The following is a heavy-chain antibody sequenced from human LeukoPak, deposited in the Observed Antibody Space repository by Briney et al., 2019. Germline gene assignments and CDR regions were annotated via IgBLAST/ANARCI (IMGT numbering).Heavy chain of an antibody. CDR1: GFTFSSYS. CDR2: ISSSSSYI. CDR3: ARDQGYYGSGDYGMDV. J-gene: IGHJ6*02. V-gene: IGHV3-21*04. Sequence: GGSLRLSCAASGFTFSSYSMNWVRQAPGKGLEWVSSISSSSSYIYYADSVKGRFTISRDNAKNSLYLQMNSLRAEDTAVYYCARDQGYYGSGDYGMDVWGQGTTVTVSS. D-gene: IGHD3-10*01.